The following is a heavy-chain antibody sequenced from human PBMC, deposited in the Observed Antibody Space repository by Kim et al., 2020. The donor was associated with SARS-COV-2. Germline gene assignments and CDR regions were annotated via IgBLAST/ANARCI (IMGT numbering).Heavy chain of an antibody. D-gene: IGHD3-10*01. Sequence: GGSLRLSCAAPGFTFSNYWMNWVRQAPGKGLEWVANIKQDGTEKYYVDSVKGRFTISTDNAKSSVYLQMTTLRAEDTAVYYCYMGHYFDSWGQGTRVIVS. CDR2: IKQDGTEK. V-gene: IGHV3-7*01. CDR3: YMGHYFDS. J-gene: IGHJ4*02. CDR1: GFTFSNYW.